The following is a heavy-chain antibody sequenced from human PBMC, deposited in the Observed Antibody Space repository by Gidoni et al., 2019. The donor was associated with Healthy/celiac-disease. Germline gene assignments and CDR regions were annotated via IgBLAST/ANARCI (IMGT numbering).Heavy chain of an antibody. Sequence: WMSWVRQAPGKGLEWVGRIKSKTDGGTTDYAAPVKGRFTISRDDSKNTLYLQMNSLKTEDTAVYYCTTGIAARNQRGYWGQGTLVTVSS. V-gene: IGHV3-15*01. CDR3: TTGIAARNQRGY. J-gene: IGHJ4*02. CDR2: IKSKTDGGTT. CDR1: W. D-gene: IGHD6-6*01.